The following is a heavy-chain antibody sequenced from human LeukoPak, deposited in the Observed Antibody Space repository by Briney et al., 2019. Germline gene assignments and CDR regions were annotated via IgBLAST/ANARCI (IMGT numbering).Heavy chain of an antibody. CDR3: ARGDLEVSGWYPDY. J-gene: IGHJ4*02. D-gene: IGHD6-19*01. CDR2: IYYSGST. CDR1: GGSISSYY. Sequence: SETLSLTCTVSGGSISSYYWSWIRQPPGKGLEWIGYIYYSGSTNHNPSLKSRVTISVDTSKNQFSLKLSSVTAADTAVYYCARGDLEVSGWYPDYWGQGTLVTVSS. V-gene: IGHV4-59*01.